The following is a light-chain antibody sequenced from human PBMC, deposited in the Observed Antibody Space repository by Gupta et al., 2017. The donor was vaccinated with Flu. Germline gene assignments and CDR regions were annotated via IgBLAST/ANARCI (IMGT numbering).Light chain of an antibody. CDR1: QSISSW. Sequence: DIQMTQSPSTLSASLGDRVTITCRASQSISSWLAWYQQKPGKAPKLLIYKASRVESGVPSRFRGSGSGTEFTLTISSRQPDDFATYYCQHENSSYRTFGQGTKVEIK. CDR3: QHENSSYRT. CDR2: KAS. J-gene: IGKJ1*01. V-gene: IGKV1-5*03.